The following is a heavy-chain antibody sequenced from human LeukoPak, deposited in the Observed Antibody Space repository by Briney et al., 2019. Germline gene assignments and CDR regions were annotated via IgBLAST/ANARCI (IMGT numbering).Heavy chain of an antibody. Sequence: GGSLRLSCAASGFTFSIYVMSWVRQAPGKGLEWVSVIYSGGSTYYADSVKGRFTISRDNSKNTLYLQMNSLRAEDTAVYYCARDRYCSSTSCFPEDYYYGMDVWGQGTTVTVSS. CDR2: IYSGGST. V-gene: IGHV3-53*01. CDR1: GFTFSIYV. D-gene: IGHD2-2*01. J-gene: IGHJ6*02. CDR3: ARDRYCSSTSCFPEDYYYGMDV.